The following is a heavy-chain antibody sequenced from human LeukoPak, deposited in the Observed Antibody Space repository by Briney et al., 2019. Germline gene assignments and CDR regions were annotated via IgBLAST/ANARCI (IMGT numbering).Heavy chain of an antibody. CDR1: GFTFSSYA. Sequence: GGSLRLPCATSGFTFSSYAMTWVRQAPGKGLEWVSAISSSGGSTYYADSVKGRFTISRDNSKNTLYLQMNSLRAEDTAVYYCAKDTTLLGYSSDVWGQGTLVTVSS. D-gene: IGHD6-19*01. V-gene: IGHV3-23*01. CDR3: AKDTTLLGYSSDV. CDR2: ISSSGGST. J-gene: IGHJ4*02.